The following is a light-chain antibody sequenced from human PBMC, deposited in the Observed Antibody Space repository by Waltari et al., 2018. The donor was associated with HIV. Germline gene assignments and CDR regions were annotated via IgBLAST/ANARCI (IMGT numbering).Light chain of an antibody. CDR1: SSNIGSNI. J-gene: IGLJ2*01. Sequence: QSVLTQPPSASGTPGQRVTISCSGSSSNIGSNIVNWFQQLPGTAPKLLIYSNYQRPAGVPDRFSGSKSGTSASRAISGLQSEDEADYYCAAWDDSLNGPVFGGGTKLTV. CDR3: AAWDDSLNGPV. V-gene: IGLV1-44*01. CDR2: SNY.